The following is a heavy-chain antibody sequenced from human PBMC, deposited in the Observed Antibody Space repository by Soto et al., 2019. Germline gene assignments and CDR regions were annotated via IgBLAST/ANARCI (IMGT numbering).Heavy chain of an antibody. V-gene: IGHV4-34*01. CDR2: INHSGST. J-gene: IGHJ4*02. CDR1: GGSFSCYY. D-gene: IGHD3-22*01. Sequence: SETLSLTCAVYGGSFSCYYWSWIRQPPGKGLEWIGEINHSGSTNYNPSLKSRVTISVDTSKNQFSLKLSSVTAADTAVYYCARVGYYESSGYRSKSSDYWGQGTLVTVSS. CDR3: ARVGYYESSGYRSKSSDY.